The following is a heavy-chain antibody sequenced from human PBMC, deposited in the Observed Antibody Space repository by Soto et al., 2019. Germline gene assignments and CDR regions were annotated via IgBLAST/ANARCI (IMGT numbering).Heavy chain of an antibody. CDR2: IIPTFGTA. CDR3: ARGSLTTENYYYYGMDV. J-gene: IGHJ6*02. D-gene: IGHD4-4*01. V-gene: IGHV1-69*13. CDR1: GGTFSSYA. Sequence: SVKVSCKASGGTFSSYAISWVRQAPGQGLEWMGGIIPTFGTANYAQKFQGRVTITADESTSTAYMELSSLRSEDTAVYYCARGSLTTENYYYYGMDVWGQGTTVTVS.